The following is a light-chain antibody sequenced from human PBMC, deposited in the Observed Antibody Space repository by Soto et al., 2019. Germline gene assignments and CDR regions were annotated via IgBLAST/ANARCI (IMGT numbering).Light chain of an antibody. V-gene: IGKV1-5*03. J-gene: IGKJ1*01. CDR2: KAS. Sequence: DIQMTQSPSTLSGSGGDIVTITCRASQTISSWLTWYQQKPGKAPKLLIYKASTLKSGVPSRFSGSGSGTEFTLTISSLQPDDFATYYCQHYNSYSEAFGQGTKVDIK. CDR3: QHYNSYSEA. CDR1: QTISSW.